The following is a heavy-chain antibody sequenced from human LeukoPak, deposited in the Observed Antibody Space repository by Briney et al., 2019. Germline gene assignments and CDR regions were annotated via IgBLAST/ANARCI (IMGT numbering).Heavy chain of an antibody. D-gene: IGHD2-2*01. CDR1: GFTFSSYS. CDR2: ISNSSSYI. J-gene: IGHJ4*02. CDR3: ARDWPEDIVVVPAASFDY. Sequence: GGSLRLSCAASGFTFSSYSMNWIRQAPANGLEWVSAISNSSSYIYYADSVKGRFTISRDNAKNSLYLQMNSLRAEDTAVYYCARDWPEDIVVVPAASFDYWGQGTLVTVSS. V-gene: IGHV3-21*01.